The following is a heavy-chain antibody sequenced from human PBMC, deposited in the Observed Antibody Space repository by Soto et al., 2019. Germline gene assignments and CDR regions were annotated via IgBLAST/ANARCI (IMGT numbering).Heavy chain of an antibody. J-gene: IGHJ4*02. CDR1: GFTVSGNY. CDR3: ASTRGRSYDY. V-gene: IGHV3-53*02. CDR2: IYNGGGT. D-gene: IGHD5-12*01. Sequence: EVQLVETGGGLIQPGGSLRLSCAASGFTVSGNYMSWVRQAPGTGLDWVSVIYNGGGTYYADSVKGRFTIARDNSKKTLYRQMNSLRAEETAVYYCASTRGRSYDYWGQGTLVTVSS.